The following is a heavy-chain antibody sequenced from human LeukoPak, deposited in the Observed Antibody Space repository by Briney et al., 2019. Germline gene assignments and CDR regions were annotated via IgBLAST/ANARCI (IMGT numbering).Heavy chain of an antibody. CDR1: GVTFSSYE. CDR2: ISSGGNTV. D-gene: IGHD6-19*01. J-gene: IGHJ4*02. CDR3: ARVPGSSGWNYYFDY. V-gene: IGHV3-48*03. Sequence: PGGSLRLSCAASGVTFSSYEMNWVRQAPRKGLEWVSYISSGGNTVHYADSVKGRFTISRDNTKNSLYLQMNSLRAEDTAVYYCARVPGSSGWNYYFDYWGQGTQVTVSS.